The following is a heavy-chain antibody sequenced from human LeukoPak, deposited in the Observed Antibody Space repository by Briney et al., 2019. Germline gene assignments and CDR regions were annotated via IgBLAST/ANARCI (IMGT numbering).Heavy chain of an antibody. D-gene: IGHD3-16*02. CDR1: GYTFSNYG. J-gene: IGHJ4*02. CDR3: ARAIAGDYNDY. CDR2: ISAYNGNT. V-gene: IGHV1-18*01. Sequence: EASVKVSCKASGYTFSNYGISWVRQAPGQGLEWMGWISAYNGNTNYAQKLQGRVTMTTDTSTSTAYMELRSLRSDDTAVYYCARAIAGDYNDYWGQGTLVTVSS.